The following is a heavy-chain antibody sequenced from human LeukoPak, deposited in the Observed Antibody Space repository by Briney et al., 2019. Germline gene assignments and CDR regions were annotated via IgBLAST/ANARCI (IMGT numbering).Heavy chain of an antibody. V-gene: IGHV4-59*01. J-gene: IGHJ6*03. D-gene: IGHD3-22*01. CDR3: ARVSYYYDSSGYPGYYYYYMDV. CDR1: GGSISSYY. Sequence: PSETLSLTCTVSGGSISSYYWSWIRQPPRKGLEWIGYIYYSGSTNYNPSLKSRLTISVDTSKNQFALKLSSVTAADTAVYYCARVSYYYDSSGYPGYYYYYMDVWGKGTTVTVSS. CDR2: IYYSGST.